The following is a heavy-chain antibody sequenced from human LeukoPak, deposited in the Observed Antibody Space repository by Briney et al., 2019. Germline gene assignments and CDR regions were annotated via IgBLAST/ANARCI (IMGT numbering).Heavy chain of an antibody. D-gene: IGHD3-9*01. J-gene: IGHJ5*02. CDR3: ARDGGTRDFDWPPGFDP. CDR1: GGTFSSYA. CDR2: IIPILGIA. V-gene: IGHV1-69*04. Sequence: GASVKVSCKASGGTFSSYAISWVRQAPGQGLEWMGMIIPILGIANYAQKFQGRVTITADKSTSTAYMELSSLRSEDTAVYYCARDGGTRDFDWPPGFDPWGQGTLVTVSS.